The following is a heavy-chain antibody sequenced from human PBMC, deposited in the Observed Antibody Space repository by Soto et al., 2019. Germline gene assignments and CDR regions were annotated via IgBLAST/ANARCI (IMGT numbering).Heavy chain of an antibody. Sequence: SEPLSLTCTVSGGSIISGGDYWSWIRQHPGRGLEWIGYIYYSGSTYYNPSLKSRVTISVDTSKNQFSLKLSSVTAADTAVYYCARGSYGPGVGYYYYYGMDVWGQGTTVTVS. D-gene: IGHD3-10*02. V-gene: IGHV4-31*03. CDR2: IYYSGST. J-gene: IGHJ6*02. CDR3: ARGSYGPGVGYYYYYGMDV. CDR1: GGSIISGGDY.